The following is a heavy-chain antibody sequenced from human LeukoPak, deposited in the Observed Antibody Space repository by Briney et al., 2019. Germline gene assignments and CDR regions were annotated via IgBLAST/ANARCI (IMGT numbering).Heavy chain of an antibody. Sequence: AGGSLRLSCAASGFTFSTYEMDWVRQAPGKGLEWISYIDSNSRTIHYADSVRGRFTLSRGNAKNSLFLQMNSLRAEDTAVYYCAREIVLMVYAIQDQTGGYMDVWGKGTTVTVSS. D-gene: IGHD2-8*01. CDR3: AREIVLMVYAIQDQTGGYMDV. CDR2: IDSNSRTI. CDR1: GFTFSTYE. J-gene: IGHJ6*03. V-gene: IGHV3-48*03.